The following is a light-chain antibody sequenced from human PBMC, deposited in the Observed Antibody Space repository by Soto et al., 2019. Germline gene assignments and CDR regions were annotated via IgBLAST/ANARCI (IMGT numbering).Light chain of an antibody. CDR2: DDI. CDR3: GSWDSSLAADA. V-gene: IGLV1-51*01. CDR1: TSNVANDF. Sequence: QSVLTQPPSVAAAPGQKVTISCSGTTSNVANDFVSWYQQLPGKAAKRLSYDDIRRPAGMPDRFSPSKAGASATLGVTGLRTGDEADYYCGSWDSSLAADAFGTVPKVTVL. J-gene: IGLJ1*01.